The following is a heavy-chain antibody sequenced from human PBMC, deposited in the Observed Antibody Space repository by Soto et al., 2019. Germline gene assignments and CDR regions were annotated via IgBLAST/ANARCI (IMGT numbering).Heavy chain of an antibody. D-gene: IGHD5-12*01. J-gene: IGHJ5*02. CDR3: VREAYIGYGHAIYH. V-gene: IGHV4-59*01. CDR1: GVSISSYY. CDR2: NYYSGTT. Sequence: SETLSLTCAVSGVSISSYYWSWIRQPPGKGLEWIGYNYYSGTTNYNPSLKSRVTISVDTSKNQFFLRLTSVTAADTAVYYCVREAYIGYGHAIYHWGKGTLVNVS.